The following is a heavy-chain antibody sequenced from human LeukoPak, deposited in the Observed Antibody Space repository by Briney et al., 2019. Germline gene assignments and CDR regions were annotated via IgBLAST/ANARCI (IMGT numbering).Heavy chain of an antibody. CDR2: MSPNSGNT. CDR1: GYTFTSYD. V-gene: IGHV1-8*01. CDR3: ARKYGGNPFRVLYYYYGMDV. D-gene: IGHD2-15*01. J-gene: IGHJ6*02. Sequence: GASVKVSCKASGYTFTSYDINWVRQATGQGLEWMGWMSPNSGNTGYAQKFQGRVTMTRNTSISTAYMELSSLRSEDTAVYYCARKYGGNPFRVLYYYYGMDVWGQGTTVTVSS.